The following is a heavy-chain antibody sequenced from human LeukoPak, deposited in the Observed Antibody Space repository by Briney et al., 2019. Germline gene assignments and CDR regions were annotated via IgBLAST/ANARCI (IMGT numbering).Heavy chain of an antibody. CDR1: GFTFSDHY. V-gene: IGHV3-72*01. D-gene: IGHD6-19*01. CDR2: IRNKPNSYTT. J-gene: IGHJ4*02. CDR3: ARVGSSGWEDY. Sequence: GGSLRLSCAASGFTFSDHYMDWVRQAPGKGLEWVGRIRNKPNSYTTEYAASAKGRFTISRDDSKNSLYLQINSLKIEDTAVYYCARVGSSGWEDYWGQGTLVTVSS.